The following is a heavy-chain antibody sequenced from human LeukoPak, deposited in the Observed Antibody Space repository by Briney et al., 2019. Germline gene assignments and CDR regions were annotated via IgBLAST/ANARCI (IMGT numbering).Heavy chain of an antibody. CDR2: ISGSGGNT. CDR3: ASFERTVAGPYNWFDP. V-gene: IGHV3-23*01. J-gene: IGHJ5*02. CDR1: GFTFSSYA. D-gene: IGHD6-19*01. Sequence: GGSLRLSCAASGFTFSSYAMSWVRQAPGKGLEWVSGISGSGGNTYYADSVKGRFTISRDNSKNMLYLQMNSLGVEDTAVYYCASFERTVAGPYNWFDPWGQGTLVTVSS.